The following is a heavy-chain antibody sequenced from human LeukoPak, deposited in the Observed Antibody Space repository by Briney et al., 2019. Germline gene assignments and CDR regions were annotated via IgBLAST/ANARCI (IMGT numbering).Heavy chain of an antibody. D-gene: IGHD4-17*01. Sequence: PGGSLRLSCAASGXTFSSYSVNWVRQAPGKGLEWVSSISSSSSYIYYADSVKGRFTISRDNAKNSLYLQMNSLRAEDTAVYYCARAVYGFDAFDIWGQGTMVTVSS. CDR2: ISSSSSYI. CDR1: GXTFSSYS. V-gene: IGHV3-21*01. CDR3: ARAVYGFDAFDI. J-gene: IGHJ3*02.